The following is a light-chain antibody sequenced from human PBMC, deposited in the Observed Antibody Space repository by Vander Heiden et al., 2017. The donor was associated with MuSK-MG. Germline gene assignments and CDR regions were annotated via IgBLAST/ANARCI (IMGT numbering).Light chain of an antibody. CDR1: QSVTSRN. Sequence: ETVLTQSPVNLSLSPGERANLSCRASQSVTSRNLAWYQQRPGQAPRLLIYGASSRATGIPDRFSGSGSGTDLTLTISRLEPEDFAVYHCQQDGSSPRWTFGQGTKVEI. J-gene: IGKJ1*01. CDR3: QQDGSSPRWT. V-gene: IGKV3-20*01. CDR2: GAS.